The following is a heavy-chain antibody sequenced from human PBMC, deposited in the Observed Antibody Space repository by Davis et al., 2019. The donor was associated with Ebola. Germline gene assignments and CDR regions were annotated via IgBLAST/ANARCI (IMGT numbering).Heavy chain of an antibody. J-gene: IGHJ3*02. CDR3: TRDSTAQGVTGAFDI. V-gene: IGHV3-66*02. CDR2: ILSDDRT. Sequence: GESLKISCAASGFTVSHNHMNWVRQAPGKGLEWVSVILSDDRTFYAESVKGRFTIFRDNSKNTLSLQVNSLRAEDTAVYYCTRDSTAQGVTGAFDIWGQGTMVTVSS. CDR1: GFTVSHNH. D-gene: IGHD3-10*01.